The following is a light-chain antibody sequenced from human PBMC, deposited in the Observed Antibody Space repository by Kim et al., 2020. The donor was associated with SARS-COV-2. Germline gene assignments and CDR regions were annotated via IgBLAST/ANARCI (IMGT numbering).Light chain of an antibody. Sequence: SPGERAPLSCRASQSVTSSYLAWYQQKPGQAPSLVMYGASSRATGIPDRFSGSGSGTDFTLTISRLEPEDFAMYYCQQYGSSPRTFGQGTKVDIK. CDR1: QSVTSSY. V-gene: IGKV3-20*01. J-gene: IGKJ1*01. CDR3: QQYGSSPRT. CDR2: GAS.